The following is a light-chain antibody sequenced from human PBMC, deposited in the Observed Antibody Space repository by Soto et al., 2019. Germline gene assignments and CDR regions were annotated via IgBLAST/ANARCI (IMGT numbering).Light chain of an antibody. V-gene: IGKV1-5*01. J-gene: IGKJ1*01. CDR1: QSVSGW. CDR2: DAS. Sequence: IQRTPSPSTLSASLGDTVTVTCRASQSVSGWLAWYQQKPGEAPKLRIYDASALQRVVPSRVSGSGSGTKVTLTIASLQPDDFATYYCQQYETFSGTFGPGTKVDIK. CDR3: QQYETFSGT.